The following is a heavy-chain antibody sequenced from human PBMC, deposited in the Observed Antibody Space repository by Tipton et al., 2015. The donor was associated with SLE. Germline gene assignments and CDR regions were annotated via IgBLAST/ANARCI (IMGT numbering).Heavy chain of an antibody. V-gene: IGHV4-34*01. CDR1: GGSFSAYY. CDR2: INHSGST. J-gene: IGHJ6*03. CDR3: QYSSSPRGAYYYYMDV. D-gene: IGHD6-13*01. Sequence: TLSLTCAVYGGSFSAYYWSWIRQPPGKGLEWIGSINHSGSTNYNPSLKSRVTISVDTSKNQFSLKLSSVTAADTAVYYCQYSSSPRGAYYYYMDVWGKGTTVTVSS.